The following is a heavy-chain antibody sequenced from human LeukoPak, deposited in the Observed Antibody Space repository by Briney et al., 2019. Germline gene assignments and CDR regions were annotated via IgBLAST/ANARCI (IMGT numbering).Heavy chain of an antibody. D-gene: IGHD4-17*01. CDR1: GFTFSSYS. J-gene: IGHJ5*02. CDR3: ARGIRALMTTVTTGWFDP. Sequence: GGSLRLSCAASGFTFSSYSMNWVRQAPGKGLEWVSSISSSSSYIYYADSVKGRFTFSRDNAKNSLYLQMNSLRAEDTAVYYCARGIRALMTTVTTGWFDPWGQGTLVTVSS. CDR2: ISSSSSYI. V-gene: IGHV3-21*01.